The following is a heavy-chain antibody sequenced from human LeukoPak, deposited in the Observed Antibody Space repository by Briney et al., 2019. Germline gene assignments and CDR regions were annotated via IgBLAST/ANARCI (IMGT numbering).Heavy chain of an antibody. Sequence: SQTLSLTCAVSGGSISSGGYSWSWIRQPPGKGLEWIGYIYHSGSTYYNPSLKSRVTISVDRSKNQFSLKQSSVTAADTAVYYCARDRGYYYGMDVWGQGTTVTVSS. J-gene: IGHJ6*02. CDR2: IYHSGST. V-gene: IGHV4-30-2*01. CDR1: GGSISSGGYS. CDR3: ARDRGYYYGMDV.